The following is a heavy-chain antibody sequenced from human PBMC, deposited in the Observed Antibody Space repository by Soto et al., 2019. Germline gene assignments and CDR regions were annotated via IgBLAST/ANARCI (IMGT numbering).Heavy chain of an antibody. J-gene: IGHJ4*02. CDR2: INPSGGST. V-gene: IGHV1-46*01. Sequence: QVQLVQSGAEVKKPGASVKVSCKASGYTFTSYYMHWVRQAPGQGLEWMGIINPSGGSTSYAQQFPGGVTMTRGTSRSTVDLDLSGLRSEDTAVHCCARAGHELWAPASHPPNFDYWGQGTLVTVSS. CDR3: ARAGHELWAPASHPPNFDY. CDR1: GYTFTSYY. D-gene: IGHD3-16*01.